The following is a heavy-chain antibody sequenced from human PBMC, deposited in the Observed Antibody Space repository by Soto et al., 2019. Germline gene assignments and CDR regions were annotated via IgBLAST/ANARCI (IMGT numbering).Heavy chain of an antibody. CDR1: GFSVSNTY. CDR2: IYRGRAT. V-gene: IGHV3-53*01. CDR3: ARDRSDSSRADSFDI. Sequence: EVQLVESGGGLIQPGGSLRLSCAVSGFSVSNTYMSWVRQAPGKGLEWISVIYRGRATYYADSVKGRFTISRDDSRNTVYLQMNSLTPEDTAVYFCARDRSDSSRADSFDIWGQGTMVTVSS. J-gene: IGHJ3*02. D-gene: IGHD6-25*01.